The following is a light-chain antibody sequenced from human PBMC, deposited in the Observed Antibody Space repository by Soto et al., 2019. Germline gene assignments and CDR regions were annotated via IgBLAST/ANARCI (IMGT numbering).Light chain of an antibody. CDR3: QQSDRLPIT. CDR2: DAS. CDR1: QDISNY. V-gene: IGKV1-33*01. J-gene: IGKJ5*01. Sequence: DIQMTQSPSSLSASVGDRVTITCRASQDISNYLNWYQQRPGKAPKLLNYDASNLERGVPSRFSGTRSGTHFTFAITSLQPEDVATYSCQQSDRLPITFGQGTRLEI.